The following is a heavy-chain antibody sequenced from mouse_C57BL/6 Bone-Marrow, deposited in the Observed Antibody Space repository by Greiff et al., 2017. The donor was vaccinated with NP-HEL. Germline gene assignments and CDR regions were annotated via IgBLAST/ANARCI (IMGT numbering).Heavy chain of an antibody. CDR2: ISNLAYSI. J-gene: IGHJ2*01. D-gene: IGHD2-5*01. V-gene: IGHV5-15*01. Sequence: EVKVVESGGGLVQPGGSLKLSCAASGFTFSDYGMAWVRQAPRKGPEWVAFISNLAYSIYYADTVTGRFTISRENAKNTLYLEMSSLRSEDTAMYYCARHRYSNYVSYFDYWGQGTTLTVSS. CDR1: GFTFSDYG. CDR3: ARHRYSNYVSYFDY.